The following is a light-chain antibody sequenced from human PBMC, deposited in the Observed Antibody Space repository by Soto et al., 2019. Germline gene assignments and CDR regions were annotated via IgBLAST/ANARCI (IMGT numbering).Light chain of an antibody. V-gene: IGLV1-36*01. J-gene: IGLJ2*01. CDR2: XDX. Sequence: QSVLTQPPSVSEAPRQRVTISCSGSSSNIGNNVVNWYQQLPGKAPKLLIYXDXXXXSGVSDRFSGSKSGTSASLAISGLXXXXXXXXXXAAWDDSLNGVVFGGGTKLTVL. CDR3: AAWDDSLNGVV. CDR1: SSNIGNNV.